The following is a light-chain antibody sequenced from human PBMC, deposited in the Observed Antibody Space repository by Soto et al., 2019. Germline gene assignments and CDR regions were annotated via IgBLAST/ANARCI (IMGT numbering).Light chain of an antibody. J-gene: IGKJ1*01. V-gene: IGKV3-20*01. Sequence: EILLTQSPGTLSLSPGERATLSCRASQSVSSSYLAWYQQKPGQAPRLLIYGASSRATGIPDRFSGSGSGTDLTLTISRLEPEDFAVYYCQQYGSSPPTWTFGQGTKVDIK. CDR2: GAS. CDR1: QSVSSSY. CDR3: QQYGSSPPTWT.